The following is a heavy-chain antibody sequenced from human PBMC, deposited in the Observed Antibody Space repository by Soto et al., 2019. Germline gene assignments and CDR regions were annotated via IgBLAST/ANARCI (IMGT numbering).Heavy chain of an antibody. CDR2: VYYTGST. V-gene: IGHV4-59*01. D-gene: IGHD4-17*01. CDR1: GGSISSYY. CDR3: TREQTSTVVTQ. Sequence: SETLSLTCPVSGGSISSYYWSWIRQSPGKGLEWIGCVYYTGSTNYAPSLKSRVTISIDTSKNQFSLKLSSVTAADTAVYYCTREQTSTVVTQWGQGTLVTVSS. J-gene: IGHJ4*02.